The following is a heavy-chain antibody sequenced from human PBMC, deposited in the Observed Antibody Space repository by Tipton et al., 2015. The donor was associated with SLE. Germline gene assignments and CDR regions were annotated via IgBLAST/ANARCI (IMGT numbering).Heavy chain of an antibody. CDR3: ARGSDYDLDY. J-gene: IGHJ4*02. V-gene: IGHV4-4*08. CDR1: GASISNYY. Sequence: TLSLTCTVSGASISNYYWGWIRQPPGKGLEWIASFYSSGATHYNPSLMSRVTISVHTSENRFSLNLRSVTAADTALYYCARGSDYDLDYWGQGTLVTVSS. D-gene: IGHD5-12*01. CDR2: FYSSGAT.